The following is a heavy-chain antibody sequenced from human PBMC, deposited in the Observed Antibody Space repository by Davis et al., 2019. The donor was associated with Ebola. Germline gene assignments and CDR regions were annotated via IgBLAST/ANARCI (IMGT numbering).Heavy chain of an antibody. J-gene: IGHJ2*01. V-gene: IGHV4-61*01. CDR1: GGSVSSGSYY. CDR3: ARVTQQQLYFDL. CDR2: IYYSGST. D-gene: IGHD6-13*01. Sequence: MPSETLSLTCTVSGGSVSSGSYYWSWIRQPPGKGLEWIGYIYYSGSTNYNPSLKSRVTISVDKSKNQFSLKLSSVTAADTAVYYCARVTQQQLYFDLWGRGTLVTVSS.